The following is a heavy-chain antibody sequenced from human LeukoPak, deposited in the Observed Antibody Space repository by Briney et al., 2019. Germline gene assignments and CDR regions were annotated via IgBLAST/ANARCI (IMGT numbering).Heavy chain of an antibody. D-gene: IGHD3-10*01. CDR1: FYXFTSRG. Sequence: ASVKVSCKACFYXFTSRGLTCVRHAGGQGLEYRVCISVYNDNKNYAQKFKGRVTMTTDTSTTTAYMELRSLRSDDTAVYYCARDPRPGNYYGSSSFYYYYGMDVWGQGTTVTVSS. CDR2: ISVYNDNK. V-gene: IGHV1-18*01. J-gene: IGHJ6*02. CDR3: ARDPRPGNYYGSSSFYYYYGMDV.